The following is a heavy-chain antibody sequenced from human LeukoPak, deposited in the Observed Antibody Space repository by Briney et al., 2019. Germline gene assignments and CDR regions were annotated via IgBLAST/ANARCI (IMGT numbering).Heavy chain of an antibody. Sequence: PSETLSLTCTVSGGFISSGSYYWGWIRQPPGKGLEWIGEINHSGGTNYNPSLKSRVTISVDTSKNQFSLKLSSVTAADTAVYYCARCYGYYYYMDVWGKGTTVTVSS. V-gene: IGHV4-39*07. CDR2: INHSGGT. J-gene: IGHJ6*03. CDR1: GGFISSGSYY. D-gene: IGHD2-15*01. CDR3: ARCYGYYYYMDV.